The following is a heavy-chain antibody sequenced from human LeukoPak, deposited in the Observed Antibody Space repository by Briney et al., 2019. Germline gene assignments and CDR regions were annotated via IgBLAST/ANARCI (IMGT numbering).Heavy chain of an antibody. Sequence: ASVKVSCKASGGTFSSYAISWVRQAPGQGLEWMGRIIPILGIANYAQKFQGRVTITADKSTSTAYMELSSLRSEDTAVYYCARDPAPDFGRKPHYFDYWGQGTLVTVSS. D-gene: IGHD3-3*01. CDR2: IIPILGIA. CDR1: GGTFSSYA. V-gene: IGHV1-69*04. CDR3: ARDPAPDFGRKPHYFDY. J-gene: IGHJ4*02.